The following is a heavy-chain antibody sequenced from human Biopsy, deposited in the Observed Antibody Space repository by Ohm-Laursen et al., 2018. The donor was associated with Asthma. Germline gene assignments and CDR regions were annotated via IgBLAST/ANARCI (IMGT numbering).Heavy chain of an antibody. Sequence: TLSLTWTVSGGSMSSSSYYWGWIRQPPGKGLEWMGSISYTGSAYHNPSLKSRVTISVDTSKNHFSLKLSSVTAADTAVYYCAGHWDWGSFFDYWGQGTPVTVSS. CDR1: GGSMSSSSYY. V-gene: IGHV4-39*01. J-gene: IGHJ4*02. D-gene: IGHD7-27*01. CDR3: AGHWDWGSFFDY. CDR2: ISYTGSA.